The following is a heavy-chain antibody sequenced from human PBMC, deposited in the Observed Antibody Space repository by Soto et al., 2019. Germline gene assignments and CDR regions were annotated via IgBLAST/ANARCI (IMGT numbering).Heavy chain of an antibody. CDR2: ISGSGGST. Sequence: EVQLLESGGGLVQPGGSLRLSCAASGFTFSRYAMSWVRQAPGKGLEWVSAISGSGGSTYYEDYAQGRFTISRDNYKNTLYLQMNSLRAEYTAVDYCATVGSSRQNRHFDYWGQGSLVPVSS. V-gene: IGHV3-23*01. CDR1: GFTFSRYA. J-gene: IGHJ4*02. CDR3: ATVGSSRQNRHFDY. D-gene: IGHD6-13*01.